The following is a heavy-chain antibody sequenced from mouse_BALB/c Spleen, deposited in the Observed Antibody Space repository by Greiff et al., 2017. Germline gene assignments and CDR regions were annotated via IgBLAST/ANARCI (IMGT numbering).Heavy chain of an antibody. J-gene: IGHJ3*01. V-gene: IGHV3-8*02. D-gene: IGHD2-4*01. Sequence: EVHLVESGPSLVKPSQTLSLTCSVTGDSITSGYWNWIRKFPGNKLEYMGYISYSGSTYYNPSLKSRISITRDTSKNQYYLQLNSVTTEDTATYYCARFQDYYDYAWFAYWGQGTLVTVSA. CDR3: ARFQDYYDYAWFAY. CDR2: ISYSGST. CDR1: GDSITSGY.